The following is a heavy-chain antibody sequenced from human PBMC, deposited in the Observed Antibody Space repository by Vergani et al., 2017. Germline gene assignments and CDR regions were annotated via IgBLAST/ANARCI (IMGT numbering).Heavy chain of an antibody. CDR1: GASIDSFY. CDR3: ARETVVTSWDGYRFHYMDV. Sequence: VLLQEPGPGLVRPSETLSLKCSVSGASIDSFYWSWIRQSPGKGLEWIGYVFRNGNVNYNPSFNFRVAIDTSKNQFSLNLTSVTAADTAVYYCARETVVTSWDGYRFHYMDVWGKGTTVTVSS. CDR2: VFRNGNV. J-gene: IGHJ6*03. D-gene: IGHD3-16*02. V-gene: IGHV4-4*08.